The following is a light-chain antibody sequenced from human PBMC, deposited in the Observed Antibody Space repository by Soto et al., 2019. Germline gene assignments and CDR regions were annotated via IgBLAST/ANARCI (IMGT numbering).Light chain of an antibody. CDR2: GAY. CDR1: QSVINSY. V-gene: IGKV3-20*01. CDR3: QQYGTAPWT. J-gene: IGKJ1*01. Sequence: EVVLTQSPGTLSLSSGERATLSCRASQSVINSYLAWYQQKPGQAPRLLLYGAYNRATGIPDRFRGSGSGTDFTLTISSLEPEDFAVYYCQQYGTAPWTFGQGTKVEI.